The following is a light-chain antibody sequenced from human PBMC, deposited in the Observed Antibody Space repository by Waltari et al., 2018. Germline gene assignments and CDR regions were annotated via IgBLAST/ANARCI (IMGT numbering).Light chain of an antibody. Sequence: DILMTQSPSILSASVGDTVTITCRASQSIDSWLAWYQQRPGTVPKLLIYKASTLGSGVPSRFSGSESGTEFSLTISSLQPEDSAIYFCHQYRAYPWTLGRGTKVEIK. V-gene: IGKV1-5*03. CDR3: HQYRAYPWT. CDR2: KAS. CDR1: QSIDSW. J-gene: IGKJ1*01.